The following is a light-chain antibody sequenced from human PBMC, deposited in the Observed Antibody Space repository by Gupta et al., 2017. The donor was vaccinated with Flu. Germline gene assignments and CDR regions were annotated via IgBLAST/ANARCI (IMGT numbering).Light chain of an antibody. CDR3: SSDSTSSTLWV. J-gene: IGLJ1*01. Sequence: QSALTQPASVSGSPGQSITIFCTGTNFDVGAYNYVSWYQQHPGKAPKFIIYDVTNRPSGVSNRFSGSKSGNTASLIISGLQAEDEAEYYCSSDSTSSTLWVFGTGTKVTVL. CDR2: DVT. CDR1: NFDVGAYNY. V-gene: IGLV2-14*03.